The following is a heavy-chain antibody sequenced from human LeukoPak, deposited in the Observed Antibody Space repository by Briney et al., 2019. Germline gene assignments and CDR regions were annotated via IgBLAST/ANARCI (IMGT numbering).Heavy chain of an antibody. Sequence: SETLSLTCTVSGGSISSYYWSWIRQPPGKGLEWIGYIYYSGSTNYNPSLKSRVTISVDTSKNQFSLKLSSVTAADTAVYYCARRQQWLANFDYWGQGTLVTVSS. CDR2: IYYSGST. CDR1: GGSISSYY. D-gene: IGHD6-19*01. V-gene: IGHV4-59*08. CDR3: ARRQQWLANFDY. J-gene: IGHJ4*02.